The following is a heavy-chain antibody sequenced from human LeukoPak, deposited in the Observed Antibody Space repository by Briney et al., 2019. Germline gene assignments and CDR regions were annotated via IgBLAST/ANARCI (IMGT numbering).Heavy chain of an antibody. CDR3: AKASVGGSYYTVFADY. CDR2: ISSSGGST. V-gene: IGHV3-23*01. Sequence: GGSLRLSCAASGLTFSNYAMSWVRQAPGKGLEWVSAISSSGGSTYYAEYVKGRFTITRDNSKNTLYLQMNSLRAEDTAVYYCAKASVGGSYYTVFADYWGQGTLVTVSS. J-gene: IGHJ4*02. CDR1: GLTFSNYA. D-gene: IGHD1-26*01.